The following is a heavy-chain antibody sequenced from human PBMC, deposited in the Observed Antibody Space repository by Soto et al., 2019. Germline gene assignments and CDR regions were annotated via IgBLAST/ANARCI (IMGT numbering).Heavy chain of an antibody. CDR1: GFTFSSYA. V-gene: IGHV3-30-3*01. CDR3: ARADDGTKYYDFSMDV. CDR2: ISYDGSNK. Sequence: GGSLRLSCAASGFTFSSYATHWVRQAPGKGLEWVAVISYDGSNKYYADSVKGRFTISRDNSKNTLYLQMNSLRAEDTAVYYCARADDGTKYYDFSMDVWGQGTTVTVSS. D-gene: IGHD3-3*01. J-gene: IGHJ6*02.